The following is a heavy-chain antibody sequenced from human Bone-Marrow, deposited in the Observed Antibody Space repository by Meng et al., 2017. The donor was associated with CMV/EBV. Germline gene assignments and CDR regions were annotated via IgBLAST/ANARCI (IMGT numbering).Heavy chain of an antibody. CDR3: AREYSYGPFDY. CDR2: ISATGSYI. J-gene: IGHJ4*02. D-gene: IGHD5-18*01. Sequence: GGSLRLSCAASGFTFSSYVMNWVRQAPGKGLEWVSSISATGSYIHYADSLKGRFTISRDNAKNSLSLQLNSLRAEDTAVYYCAREYSYGPFDYWGQGRLVTVSS. V-gene: IGHV3-21*01. CDR1: GFTFSSYV.